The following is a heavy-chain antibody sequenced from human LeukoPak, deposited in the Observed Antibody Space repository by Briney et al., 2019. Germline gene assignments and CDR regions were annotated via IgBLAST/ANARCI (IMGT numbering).Heavy chain of an antibody. CDR3: AREDSNPKYYYYYGMDV. CDR2: INPNSGGT. V-gene: IGHV1-2*06. Sequence: GASVKVSCKASGYTFTGYYMNWVRQAPGQGLEWVGRINPNSGGTKYAQKFQGRVTMTRDTSINTAYMELSRLRSDDTAVYYCAREDSNPKYYYYYGMDVWGQGTTVTVSS. D-gene: IGHD4-11*01. J-gene: IGHJ6*02. CDR1: GYTFTGYY.